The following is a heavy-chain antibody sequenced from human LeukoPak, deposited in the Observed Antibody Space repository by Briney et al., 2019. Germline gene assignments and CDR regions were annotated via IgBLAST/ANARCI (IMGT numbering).Heavy chain of an antibody. D-gene: IGHD3-16*01. Sequence: SETLSLTCAVYGGSFSGYYWSWIRQPPGKGLEWIGEINHSGSTNYNPSLKSRVTISVDTSKNQFSLKLSSVTAADTAVYYCARGLFVMNDYWGQGTLVTVSS. CDR1: GGSFSGYY. J-gene: IGHJ4*02. CDR2: INHSGST. V-gene: IGHV4-34*01. CDR3: ARGLFVMNDY.